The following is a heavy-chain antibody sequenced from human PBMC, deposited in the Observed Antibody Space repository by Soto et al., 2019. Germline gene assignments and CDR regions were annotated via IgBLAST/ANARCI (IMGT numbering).Heavy chain of an antibody. D-gene: IGHD2-2*01. CDR3: ATILWEGIIVVGPSGGRGDY. V-gene: IGHV3-30*03. CDR2: ISYDGSNK. Sequence: QEKLVESGGGVVQPGRSLRLSCAASGFTFSSYGMHWVRQAPGKGLEWVAVISYDGSNKYYADSVQGRFTISRDNSKKTLYLQMNSLRTEDTAVYFCATILWEGIIVVGPSGGRGDYWGQGILVTVSS. CDR1: GFTFSSYG. J-gene: IGHJ4*02.